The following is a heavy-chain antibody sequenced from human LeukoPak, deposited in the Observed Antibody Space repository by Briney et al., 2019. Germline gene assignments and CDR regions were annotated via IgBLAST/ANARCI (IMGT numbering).Heavy chain of an antibody. J-gene: IGHJ1*01. CDR2: IIFSGSTI. Sequence: GGSLRLSCAASGFTFSSYAMSWVRQAPGKGLEWVSYIIFSGSTIYYADSVKGRFTISRDNAKNSLYVQMNSLRADDTDVYYCARGGYYDSSGYYYVGYFHHWGQGTLVTVSS. D-gene: IGHD3-22*01. V-gene: IGHV3-48*03. CDR1: GFTFSSYA. CDR3: ARGGYYDSSGYYYVGYFHH.